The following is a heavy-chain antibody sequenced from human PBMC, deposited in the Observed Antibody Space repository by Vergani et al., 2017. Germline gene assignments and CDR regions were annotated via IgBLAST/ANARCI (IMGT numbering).Heavy chain of an antibody. D-gene: IGHD1-26*01. CDR1: GGTFSSYA. V-gene: IGHV1-69*01. J-gene: IGHJ4*02. Sequence: QVQLVQSGAEVKKPGSSVKVSCKASGGTFSSYAISWVRQAPGQGLEWMGGIIPIFGTANYAQKFQGRVTITADESTSTAYMELSSLRAEDTALYYCAKDTGREWELLSAVDYWGQGTLVTVSS. CDR3: AKDTGREWELLSAVDY. CDR2: IIPIFGTA.